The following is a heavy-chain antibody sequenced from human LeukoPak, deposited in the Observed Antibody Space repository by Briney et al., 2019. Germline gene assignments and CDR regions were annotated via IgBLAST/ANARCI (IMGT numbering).Heavy chain of an antibody. CDR3: ARESSGTYYNPLGYMDV. D-gene: IGHD3-10*01. Sequence: SETLSLTCTVSGGSISIYYWNWIRQLAGKGLEWIGRIFTSGITNYNPSLKSRVTMSVDTSKNQFSLNLSSVTAADTAVCYCARESSGTYYNPLGYMDVWGKGTTVTVSS. CDR2: IFTSGIT. CDR1: GGSISIYY. J-gene: IGHJ6*03. V-gene: IGHV4-4*07.